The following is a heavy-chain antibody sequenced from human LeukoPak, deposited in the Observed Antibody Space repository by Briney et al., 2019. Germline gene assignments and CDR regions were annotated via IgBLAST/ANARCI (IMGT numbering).Heavy chain of an antibody. D-gene: IGHD5-24*01. Sequence: GGSRRLSCAASGFTFSSYSMNWVRQAPGKGLEWVSSISSSSSYIYYADSVKGRFTISRDNAKNSLYLQMNSLRAEDTAVYYCARDAMATIRMGYYYYYMDVWGKGTTVTISS. CDR3: ARDAMATIRMGYYYYYMDV. CDR2: ISSSSSYI. V-gene: IGHV3-21*01. CDR1: GFTFSSYS. J-gene: IGHJ6*03.